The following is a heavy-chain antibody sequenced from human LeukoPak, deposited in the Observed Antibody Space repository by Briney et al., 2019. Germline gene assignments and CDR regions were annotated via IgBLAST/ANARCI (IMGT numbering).Heavy chain of an antibody. Sequence: GGSLRLSCTASGFTFSIYTMNWVRQAPGKGLEWVSCISSSSSYIYYADSLKGRFTISRDNAKSSLYLQMNSLRAEDTAVYYCARARNDYGDYVFDYWGQGTLVTVSS. CDR2: ISSSSSYI. CDR3: ARARNDYGDYVFDY. V-gene: IGHV3-21*01. D-gene: IGHD4-17*01. CDR1: GFTFSIYT. J-gene: IGHJ4*02.